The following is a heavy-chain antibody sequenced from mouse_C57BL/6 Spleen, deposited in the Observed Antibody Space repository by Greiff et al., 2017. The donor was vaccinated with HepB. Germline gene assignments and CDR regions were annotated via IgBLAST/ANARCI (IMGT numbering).Heavy chain of an antibody. CDR3: ARGDGYYVAWFAY. Sequence: VQLQQSGAELVKPGASVKLSCKASGYTFTSYWMHWVKQRPGQGLEWIGMIHPNSGSTNYNEKFKSKATLTVDKSSSTAYMQLSSLTSEDSAVYYCARGDGYYVAWFAYWGQGTLVTVSA. CDR2: IHPNSGST. J-gene: IGHJ3*01. CDR1: GYTFTSYW. D-gene: IGHD2-3*01. V-gene: IGHV1-64*01.